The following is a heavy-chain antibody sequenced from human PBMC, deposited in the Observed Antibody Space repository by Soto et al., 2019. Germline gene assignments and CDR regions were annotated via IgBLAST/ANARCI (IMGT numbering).Heavy chain of an antibody. D-gene: IGHD2-15*01. Sequence: ASVKVSCKASGYTFTNFGISWVRQAPGQGLEWMGIINPSGGSTFYAQKFQGRVTMTRDTSTSTVYMELSSLRSEDTAVYYCVRGVVVAANDAFDIWGQGTMVTVSS. J-gene: IGHJ3*02. CDR1: GYTFTNFG. V-gene: IGHV1-46*03. CDR2: INPSGGST. CDR3: VRGVVVAANDAFDI.